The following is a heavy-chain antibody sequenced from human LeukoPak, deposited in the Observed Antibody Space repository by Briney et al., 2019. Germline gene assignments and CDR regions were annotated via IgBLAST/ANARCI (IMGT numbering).Heavy chain of an antibody. J-gene: IGHJ4*02. V-gene: IGHV3-9*01. D-gene: IGHD2-2*01. Sequence: GGSLRLSCAASGFTFDNYAMHWVRQAPGKGLEWVSGISWNSGSIGYADSVKGRFTISRDNAKKSLYLQMNSLRADDTAVYYCTRMVWRSRPFDYWGQGTLVTVSS. CDR1: GFTFDNYA. CDR3: TRMVWRSRPFDY. CDR2: ISWNSGSI.